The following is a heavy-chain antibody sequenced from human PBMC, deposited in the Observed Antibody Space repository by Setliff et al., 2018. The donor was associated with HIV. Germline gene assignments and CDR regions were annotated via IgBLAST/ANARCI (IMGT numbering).Heavy chain of an antibody. J-gene: IGHJ4*02. CDR1: GDSISSYS. CDR2: IYSSGST. D-gene: IGHD6-19*01. Sequence: PSETLSLTCTVSGDSISSYSWNWLRQPPGKGLEWIGYIYSSGSTNYNPSLKSRVTISVDTSKNQFSLKLRSVTAADTAVYYCEVAGQWGQGTLVTVSS. CDR3: EVAGQ. V-gene: IGHV4-4*09.